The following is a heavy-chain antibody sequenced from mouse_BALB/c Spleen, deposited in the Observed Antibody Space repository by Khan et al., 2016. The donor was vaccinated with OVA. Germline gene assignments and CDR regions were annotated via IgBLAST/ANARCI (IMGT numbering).Heavy chain of an antibody. V-gene: IGHV1-9*01. CDR1: GYTFSSYW. CDR2: ILPGSGST. CDR3: ARENSGNRNYFDY. Sequence: VQLQESGADLMKPGASVKLSCTVSGYTFSSYWIEWINQRPGHGLEWIGEILPGSGSTKCNEKFKGKATLTADTSSNTAYMQLSSLTSEDSAVYYCARENSGNRNYFDYWGQGTTLTGSS. J-gene: IGHJ2*01. D-gene: IGHD1-1*01.